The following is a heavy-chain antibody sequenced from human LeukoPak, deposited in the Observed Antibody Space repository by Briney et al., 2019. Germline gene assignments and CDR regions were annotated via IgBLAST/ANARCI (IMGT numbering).Heavy chain of an antibody. D-gene: IGHD1-26*01. V-gene: IGHV3-21*06. Sequence: PGGSLRLSCAASGFTFSSYSMNWVRQAPGKGLEWVSSISTSSSYVYYADSVKGRFTISRDNSKNTLYLQMNSLRPEDTAVYYCVRDLVGGSAYWGQGTLVTVSS. CDR1: GFTFSSYS. J-gene: IGHJ4*02. CDR2: ISTSSSYV. CDR3: VRDLVGGSAY.